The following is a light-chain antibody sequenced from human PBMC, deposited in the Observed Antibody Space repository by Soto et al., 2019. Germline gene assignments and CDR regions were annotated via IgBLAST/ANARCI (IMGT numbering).Light chain of an antibody. V-gene: IGKV3-11*01. CDR1: QSVSSY. J-gene: IGKJ1*01. Sequence: EIVLTQSPATLSLSPGERATLSCRASQSVSSYLAWYQQKPGQAPRLLIYDASNRATGIPARFSGSGSGTDFTLTISSLEPEDFAVYYCQQYNSFPWTFGPGTKVEIK. CDR2: DAS. CDR3: QQYNSFPWT.